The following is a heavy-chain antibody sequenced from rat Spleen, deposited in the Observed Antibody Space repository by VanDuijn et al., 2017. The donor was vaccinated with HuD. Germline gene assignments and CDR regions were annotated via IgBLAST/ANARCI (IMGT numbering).Heavy chain of an antibody. V-gene: IGHV5-27*01. CDR2: ISAGGGST. CDR1: GFIFSNNY. Sequence: EVQLVESGGGLVQPGRSLKLSCEASGFIFSNNYMAWVRQAPTKGLEWVAYISAGGGSTYYRDSVKGRFTISRDNAKSTLYLQMDSLRSEDTATYFCARREYNNYVYYFDYWGQGVMVTVSS. CDR3: ARREYNNYVYYFDY. D-gene: IGHD1-10*01. J-gene: IGHJ2*01.